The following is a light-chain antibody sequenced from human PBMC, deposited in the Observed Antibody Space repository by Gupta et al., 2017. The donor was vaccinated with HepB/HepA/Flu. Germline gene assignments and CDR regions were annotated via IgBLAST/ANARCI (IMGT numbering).Light chain of an antibody. CDR2: NNS. CDR3: QVWDDSRAHEV. J-gene: IGLJ1*01. Sequence: SYVLTQPPSAPAAPGNTASSTGGRNDLRSKTVHWYQQKPGQAPVLVVYNNSDRPSGIPERFSGSKSGNTATLTISGVEAEDEADYYCQVWDDSRAHEVFGTGTKVTVL. V-gene: IGLV3-21*03. CDR1: DLRSKT.